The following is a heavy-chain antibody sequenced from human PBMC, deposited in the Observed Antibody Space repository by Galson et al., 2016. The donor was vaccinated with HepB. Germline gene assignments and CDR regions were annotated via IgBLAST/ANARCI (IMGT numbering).Heavy chain of an antibody. Sequence: SVKVSCKASGGTFSSYGISWVRQAPGQGLEWMGGINPIFGTGNNAQKFQGRVTITADESTSTAYMELSSLRSEDTAVYYCARDPLFDYWGQGILVTVSS. CDR2: INPIFGTG. V-gene: IGHV1-69*13. CDR3: ARDPLFDY. CDR1: GGTFSSYG. J-gene: IGHJ4*02.